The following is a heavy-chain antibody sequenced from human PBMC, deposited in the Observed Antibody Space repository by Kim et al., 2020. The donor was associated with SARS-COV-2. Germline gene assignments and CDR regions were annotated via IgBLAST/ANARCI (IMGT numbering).Heavy chain of an antibody. V-gene: IGHV3-21*01. Sequence: GGSLRLSCAASGFTFSSYSMNWVRQAPGKGLEWVSSISSSSSYIYYADSVKGRFTISRDNAKNSLYLQMNSLRAEDTAVYYCARDHSQKSGSLFGELSPFDYWGQGTLVTVSS. CDR3: ARDHSQKSGSLFGELSPFDY. D-gene: IGHD3-10*01. CDR1: GFTFSSYS. CDR2: ISSSSSYI. J-gene: IGHJ4*02.